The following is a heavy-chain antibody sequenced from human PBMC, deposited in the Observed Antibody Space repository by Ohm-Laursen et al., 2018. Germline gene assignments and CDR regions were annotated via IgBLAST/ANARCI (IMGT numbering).Heavy chain of an antibody. CDR3: ARRSGRARPVVDFDY. V-gene: IGHV1-8*01. D-gene: IGHD2-15*01. CDR1: GYTFTSYD. Sequence: ASVKVSCKTSGYTFTSYDINWVRQATGQGLEWMGWVNPNSGNTGYAQKFQGRVTMTRNTSISTAYMELSSLRSEDTAVYYCARRSGRARPVVDFDYWGQGTLVTVSS. J-gene: IGHJ4*02. CDR2: VNPNSGNT.